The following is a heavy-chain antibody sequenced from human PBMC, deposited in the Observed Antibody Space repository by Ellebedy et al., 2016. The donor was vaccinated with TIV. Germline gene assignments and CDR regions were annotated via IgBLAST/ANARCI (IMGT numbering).Heavy chain of an antibody. Sequence: KVSCKGSGYSFTSYWVGWVRQLPGKGLEWMGIIYPGDSDTRYSPSFQGQVTIPADKSISTAYLQWSSLKASDTAMYYCARKPPGIGAAGHDLWGQGTLVTVSS. CDR1: GYSFTSYW. V-gene: IGHV5-51*01. J-gene: IGHJ5*02. CDR2: IYPGDSDT. CDR3: ARKPPGIGAAGHDL. D-gene: IGHD6-13*01.